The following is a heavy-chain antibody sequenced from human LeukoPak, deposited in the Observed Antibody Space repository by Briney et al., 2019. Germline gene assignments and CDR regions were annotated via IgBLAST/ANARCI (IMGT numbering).Heavy chain of an antibody. J-gene: IGHJ4*02. Sequence: PGVSLRLSGAASGFTFSSYWMHWVRQAPGKGLVWVSRINSDGSSTSYADSVRGRFSISRDNAKNTLYLQMNRLRAEDTAVYYCARGLSGYASSLGYWGQGTLVTVSA. V-gene: IGHV3-74*01. CDR1: GFTFSSYW. CDR2: INSDGSST. D-gene: IGHD6-6*01. CDR3: ARGLSGYASSLGY.